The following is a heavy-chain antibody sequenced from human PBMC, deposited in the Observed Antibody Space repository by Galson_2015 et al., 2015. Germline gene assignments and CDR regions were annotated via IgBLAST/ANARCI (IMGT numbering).Heavy chain of an antibody. D-gene: IGHD4-23*01. Sequence: SLRLSCAASGFTFSDYYMSWIRQAPGKGLEWVSYISSSGSTIYYADSVKGRFTISRDNAKNSLYLQMNSLRAEDTAVYYCARDRGFGLEVVTYNWFDPWGQGTLVTVSS. V-gene: IGHV3-11*01. J-gene: IGHJ5*02. CDR1: GFTFSDYY. CDR3: ARDRGFGLEVVTYNWFDP. CDR2: ISSSGSTI.